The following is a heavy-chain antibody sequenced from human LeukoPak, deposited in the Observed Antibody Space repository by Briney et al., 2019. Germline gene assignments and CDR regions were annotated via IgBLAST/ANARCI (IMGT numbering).Heavy chain of an antibody. CDR3: ARDLAYSRLDY. Sequence: GGSLRLSCAVSGLTFSSSWMDWVRRAPGKGLEWVASINPDGNKKYSADSVKGRFTISRDNAENSLYLQMNSLRVEDTAFYYCARDLAYSRLDYWGQGMLVTVSS. CDR1: GLTFSSSW. J-gene: IGHJ4*02. CDR2: INPDGNKK. D-gene: IGHD5-18*01. V-gene: IGHV3-7*01.